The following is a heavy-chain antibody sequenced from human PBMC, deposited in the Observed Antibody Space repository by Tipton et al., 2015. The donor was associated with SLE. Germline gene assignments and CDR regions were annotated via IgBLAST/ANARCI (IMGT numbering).Heavy chain of an antibody. J-gene: IGHJ4*02. V-gene: IGHV4-34*01. D-gene: IGHD6-6*01. Sequence: TLSLTCAVYGGSFSGYYWSWIRQPPGKGLEWIGEINHSGSTNYNPSLKSRVTISVDTSKNQFSLKLSSVTAADTAVYYCARVSIAARDGYFDYWGQGTLVTVSS. CDR2: INHSGST. CDR3: ARVSIAARDGYFDY. CDR1: GGSFSGYY.